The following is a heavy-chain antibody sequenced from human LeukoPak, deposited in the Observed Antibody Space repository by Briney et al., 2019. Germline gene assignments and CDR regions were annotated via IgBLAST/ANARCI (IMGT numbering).Heavy chain of an antibody. CDR2: ISYSGST. V-gene: IGHV4-59*11. CDR3: ARDGEGDEGWDY. J-gene: IGHJ4*02. Sequence: PSETLSHTCTVSGVSIVRHYWIWIRQPPGKGLEWIGHISYSGSTNYNPSLKSRVTISVDTSKNQVSLRLSSVTAADTAVYYCARDGEGDEGWDYWGQGTLVTVSS. D-gene: IGHD7-27*01. CDR1: GVSIVRHY.